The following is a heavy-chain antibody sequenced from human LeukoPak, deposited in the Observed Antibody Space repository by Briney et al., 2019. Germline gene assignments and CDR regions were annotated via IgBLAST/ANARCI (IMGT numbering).Heavy chain of an antibody. CDR3: ARDGLQYLTPYYYMDV. V-gene: IGHV1-69*01. Sequence: ASVKVSCKASGGTFSSYAISWVRQAPGQGLEWMGGIIPIFGTANYAQKFQGRVTITADESTSTAYMELSSLRSEDTAVYSCARDGLQYLTPYYYMDVWGKGTTVTVSS. J-gene: IGHJ6*03. CDR2: IIPIFGTA. D-gene: IGHD4-11*01. CDR1: GGTFSSYA.